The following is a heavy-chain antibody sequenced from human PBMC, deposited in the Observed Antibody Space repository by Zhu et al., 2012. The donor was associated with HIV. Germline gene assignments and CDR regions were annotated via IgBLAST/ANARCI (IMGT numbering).Heavy chain of an antibody. J-gene: IGHJ4*02. V-gene: IGHV4-38-2*01. D-gene: IGHD3-9*01. CDR2: VYHSGST. Sequence: QVQLQESGPGLVKPSDTLSLTCDVSAYSISRGYFWGWIRQPPGKGLEWIGSVYHSGSTYYNPSLKFRVTISVDTSKNQFSLKLHSVTAADTAVYYCARHGGGLPLPLFHDILTGSFDYWGQGTLVTVSS. CDR3: ARHGGGLPLPLFHDILTGSFDY. CDR1: AYSISRGYF.